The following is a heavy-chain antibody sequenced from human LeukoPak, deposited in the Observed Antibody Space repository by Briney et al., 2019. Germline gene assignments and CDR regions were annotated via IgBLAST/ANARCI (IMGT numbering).Heavy chain of an antibody. CDR1: GYTFTSYY. J-gene: IGHJ4*02. CDR3: AKCMKTYYDFWSGSLAPDY. V-gene: IGHV1-46*01. Sequence: ASVKVSCKASGYTFTSYYMHWVRQAPGQGLEWMGIINPSGGSTSYAQKFQGRVTMTGDTSTSTVYMELSSLRSEDTAVYYCAKCMKTYYDFWSGSLAPDYWGQGTLVTVSS. CDR2: INPSGGST. D-gene: IGHD3-3*01.